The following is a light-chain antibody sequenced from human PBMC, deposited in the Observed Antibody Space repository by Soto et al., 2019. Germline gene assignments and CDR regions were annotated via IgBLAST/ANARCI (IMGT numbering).Light chain of an antibody. CDR1: QSISTW. V-gene: IGKV1-5*03. CDR3: QHYNSYPYT. CDR2: KAS. J-gene: IGKJ2*01. Sequence: DIQMTQSPSTLSASLGDRVTITCRASQSISTWLAWYQQKPGRAPNLLIYKASSLESGVSSRFSGSGSGTEFALTIDSLQPDDFATYYCQHYNSYPYTFGQGTKLEIK.